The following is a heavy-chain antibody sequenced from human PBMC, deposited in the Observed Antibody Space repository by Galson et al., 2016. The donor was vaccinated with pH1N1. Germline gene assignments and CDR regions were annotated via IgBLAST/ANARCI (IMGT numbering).Heavy chain of an antibody. Sequence: SLRLSCAASGFTLSSSAMNWVRQAPGKGLEWVSYISATGGSTYYADSVKGRFTISRDTSKNTMYLQMNSLRAEDTAAYYCAKLRESIPWRTGEFDLWGQGTLVTVSS. CDR2: ISATGGST. V-gene: IGHV3-23*01. CDR1: GFTLSSSA. D-gene: IGHD3-10*01. CDR3: AKLRESIPWRTGEFDL. J-gene: IGHJ4*02.